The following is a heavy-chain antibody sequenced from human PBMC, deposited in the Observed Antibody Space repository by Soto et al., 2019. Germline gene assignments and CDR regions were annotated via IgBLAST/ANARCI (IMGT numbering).Heavy chain of an antibody. V-gene: IGHV3-7*01. J-gene: IGHJ4*02. Sequence: PGGSLRLSCAASGFTFSSYWMSWVRQAPGKGLEWVANIKQDGSEKYYVDSVKGRFTISRDNAKNSLYLQMNSLRAEDTAVYYCARGYCSRSSCYWNFDYWGQGTLVTVSS. CDR3: ARGYCSRSSCYWNFDY. D-gene: IGHD2-2*01. CDR1: GFTFSSYW. CDR2: IKQDGSEK.